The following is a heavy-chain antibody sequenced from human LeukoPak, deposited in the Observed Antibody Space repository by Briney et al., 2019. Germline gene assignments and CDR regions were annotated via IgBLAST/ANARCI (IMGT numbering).Heavy chain of an antibody. CDR3: ATASPKPTNYYDSSGYYFDY. Sequence: ASVTVSCKVSGYTLTELSMHWVRQAPGKGLEWMGGFDPEDGETIYAQKFQGRVTMTEDTSTDTAYMELSSLRSEDTAVYYCATASPKPTNYYDSSGYYFDYWGQGTLVTVSS. V-gene: IGHV1-24*01. D-gene: IGHD3-22*01. CDR2: FDPEDGET. J-gene: IGHJ4*02. CDR1: GYTLTELS.